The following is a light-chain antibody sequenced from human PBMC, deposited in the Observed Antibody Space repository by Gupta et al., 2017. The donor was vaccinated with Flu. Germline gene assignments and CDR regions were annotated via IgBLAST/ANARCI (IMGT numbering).Light chain of an antibody. V-gene: IGKV1-27*01. Sequence: PSSLSASVGDRVTITCRASQGISNYLAWYQQKPGRVPKLLIYAASTLQSGVPSRFSGSGSGTDFTLTICSLQPEDVATYYCQKDNSAPRTFGQGTKVEIK. CDR3: QKDNSAPRT. J-gene: IGKJ1*01. CDR1: QGISNY. CDR2: AAS.